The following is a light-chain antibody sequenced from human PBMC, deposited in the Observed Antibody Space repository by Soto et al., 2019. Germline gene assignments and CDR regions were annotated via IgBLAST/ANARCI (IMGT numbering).Light chain of an antibody. J-gene: IGKJ4*01. Sequence: EIVLTQSPATLSLSPGERATLSCRASQSVRSYLAWYRQKPGQAPRLLIYDASNRASGIPARFSGSGSGTDFTLTISSLQPDDFAVYYCQHRSSWSLTFGGGTKVDIK. CDR3: QHRSSWSLT. CDR1: QSVRSY. V-gene: IGKV3-11*01. CDR2: DAS.